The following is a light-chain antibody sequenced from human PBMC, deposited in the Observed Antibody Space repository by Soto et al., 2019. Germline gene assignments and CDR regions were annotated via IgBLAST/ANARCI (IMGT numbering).Light chain of an antibody. CDR2: GAS. J-gene: IGKJ3*01. Sequence: EIVLTQSPGTLSLSPGERATLSCRASQSVSNNYLAWYQQKPGQAPRFLMYGASSRATGTPDRFSGSGSGTDCTLTISRLEPEDYAVYYCQQYGSSPVSFGPGTKVDIK. CDR1: QSVSNNY. V-gene: IGKV3-20*01. CDR3: QQYGSSPVS.